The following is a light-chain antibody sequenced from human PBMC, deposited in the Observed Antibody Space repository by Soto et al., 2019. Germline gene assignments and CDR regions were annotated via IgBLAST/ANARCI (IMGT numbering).Light chain of an antibody. Sequence: QAVVTQEPSLTVSPGGTVTLTCASSTGAVTSGHSANWLQQKPGQAPRALIYGTDNKHSWTPARFSGSLLGGKAALTLSAVQPADEADYYCLLSFDGVVLFGGGTKLTVL. V-gene: IGLV7-43*01. CDR3: LLSFDGVVL. J-gene: IGLJ2*01. CDR2: GTD. CDR1: TGAVTSGHS.